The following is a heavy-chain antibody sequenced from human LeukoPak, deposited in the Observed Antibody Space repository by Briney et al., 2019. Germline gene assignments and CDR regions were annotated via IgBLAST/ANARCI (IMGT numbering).Heavy chain of an antibody. V-gene: IGHV4-34*01. D-gene: IGHD5-12*01. CDR3: ARENPSRWLRALDY. CDR1: GGSFSGYY. Sequence: SETLSLTCAVYGGSFSGYYWSWIRQPPGKGLEWIGEINHSGSTNYNPSLKSRVTISVDTSKNQFSLKLSSVTAADMAVYYCARENPSRWLRALDYWGQGTLVTVSS. J-gene: IGHJ4*02. CDR2: INHSGST.